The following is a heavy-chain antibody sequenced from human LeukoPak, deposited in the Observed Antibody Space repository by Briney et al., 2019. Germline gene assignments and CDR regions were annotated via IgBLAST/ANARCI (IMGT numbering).Heavy chain of an antibody. CDR1: GGSFSGYY. V-gene: IGHV4-34*01. CDR3: ASGSYPFDY. Sequence: SETLSLTCAVYGGSFSGYYRSWIRQPPGKGLEWIGEINHSGSTNYNPSLKSRVTISVDTSKNQFSLKLSSVTAADTAVCYCASGSYPFDYWGQGTLVTVSS. CDR2: INHSGST. J-gene: IGHJ4*02.